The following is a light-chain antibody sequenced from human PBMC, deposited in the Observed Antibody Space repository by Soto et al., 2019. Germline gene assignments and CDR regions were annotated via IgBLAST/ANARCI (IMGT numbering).Light chain of an antibody. CDR3: QPSYSTPRP. J-gene: IGKJ3*01. Sequence: DIQMTQSPSSLSASVGDSVTITCRASQSISSYLNWYQQKPGNAPKLLIYAASSLQSGVPSRFSGSGSGTDFTLTISSLQPEDFATYYCQPSYSTPRPFGPGTTVAIK. CDR2: AAS. CDR1: QSISSY. V-gene: IGKV1-39*01.